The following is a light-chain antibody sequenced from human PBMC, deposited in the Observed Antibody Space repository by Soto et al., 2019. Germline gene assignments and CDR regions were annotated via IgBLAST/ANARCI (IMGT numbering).Light chain of an antibody. CDR2: DAS. Sequence: DIQMTQSPSTLSASVGDSVTITCRASQSISRWLDWYQQKPGKAPKLLIYDASSLESGVPSRFSGSGSGTEFTLTISSLQPDDFASYHCQQYQTFFLTFGGGTKVEIK. CDR1: QSISRW. CDR3: QQYQTFFLT. J-gene: IGKJ4*01. V-gene: IGKV1-5*01.